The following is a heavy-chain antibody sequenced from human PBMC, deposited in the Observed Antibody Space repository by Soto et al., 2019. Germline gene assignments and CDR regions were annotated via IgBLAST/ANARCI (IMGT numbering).Heavy chain of an antibody. D-gene: IGHD3-10*01. J-gene: IGHJ6*02. CDR3: AVRTGYGMDV. Sequence: GASVKVSCKACGGAFSSYAISWVRQAPGQGLEWMGGIIPIFGTANYAQKFQGRVTITADESTSTAYMELSSLRSEDTAVYYCAVRTGYGMDVWGQGTTVTVSS. CDR1: GGAFSSYA. CDR2: IIPIFGTA. V-gene: IGHV1-69*13.